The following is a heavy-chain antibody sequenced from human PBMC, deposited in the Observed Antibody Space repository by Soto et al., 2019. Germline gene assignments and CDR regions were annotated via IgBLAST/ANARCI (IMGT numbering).Heavy chain of an antibody. CDR2: IYYSGST. J-gene: IGHJ5*02. CDR3: ARGTGVDADDWFDP. V-gene: IGHV4-59*01. D-gene: IGHD3-3*01. CDR1: GGSISSYY. Sequence: SETLSLTCTVSGGSISSYYWSWILQPPGKGLEWIGYIYYSGSTNYNPSLKSRVTISVDTSKNQFSLKLSSVTAADTAVYYCARGTGVDADDWFDPWGKGTLVTVSS.